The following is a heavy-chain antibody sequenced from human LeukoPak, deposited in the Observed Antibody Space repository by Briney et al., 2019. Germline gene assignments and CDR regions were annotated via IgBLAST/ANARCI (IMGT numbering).Heavy chain of an antibody. CDR2: IYYSGST. V-gene: IGHV4-39*07. J-gene: IGHJ2*01. CDR1: GGSISSSSYY. Sequence: SETLSLTCTVSGGSISSSSYYWGWIRQPPGKGLEWIGSIYYSGSTYYNPSLKSRVTISVDTSKNQFSLKLSSVTAADTAVYYCARVQRARSGYYPRWYFDLWGRGTLVSVSS. CDR3: ARVQRARSGYYPRWYFDL. D-gene: IGHD3-22*01.